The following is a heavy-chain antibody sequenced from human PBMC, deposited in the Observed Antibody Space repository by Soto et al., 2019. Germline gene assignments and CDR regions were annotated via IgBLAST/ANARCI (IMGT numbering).Heavy chain of an antibody. D-gene: IGHD3-3*01. CDR3: ARAKFCSGYSNYYYYGMDV. J-gene: IGHJ6*02. CDR2: IIPIFGTA. CDR1: GGTFSSYA. V-gene: IGHV1-69*01. Sequence: QVQLVQSGAEVKKPGSSVKGSCKASGGTFSSYAISWVRQAPGQGHEWMGGIIPIFGTANYAQKFQGRVTNTADESTSTAYMELSSLRSEDTAMYYCARAKFCSGYSNYYYYGMDVWGQGTTVTVSS.